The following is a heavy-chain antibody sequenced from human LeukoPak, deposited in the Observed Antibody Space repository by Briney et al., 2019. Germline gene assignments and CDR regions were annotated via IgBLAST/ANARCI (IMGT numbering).Heavy chain of an antibody. V-gene: IGHV4-38-2*02. CDR3: ARDVYYYDRSAFDI. D-gene: IGHD3-22*01. CDR1: GYSISSGYY. Sequence: PSETLSLTCTVSGYSISSGYYWGWIRQPPGKGLEWIGSIYHSGSTYYNPSLKSRVTISVDTSKNHFSLKLSSVTAADTAVYYCARDVYYYDRSAFDIWGQGTMVTVSS. CDR2: IYHSGST. J-gene: IGHJ3*02.